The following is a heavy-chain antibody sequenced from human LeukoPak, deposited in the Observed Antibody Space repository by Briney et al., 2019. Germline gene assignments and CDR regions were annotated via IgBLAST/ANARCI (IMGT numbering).Heavy chain of an antibody. J-gene: IGHJ4*02. CDR3: ARALRLGWTGVDY. CDR2: TYYRSKWYN. D-gene: IGHD6-19*01. Sequence: SQTLSLTCALSGDSVSSNSAAWHWLRQSPSRGLEWLGRTYYRSKWYNDYAVSVKSPITINPDTSKNQFSLQLNSVTPEDTAVYYCARALRLGWTGVDYWGQGTLVTVSS. CDR1: GDSVSSNSAA. V-gene: IGHV6-1*01.